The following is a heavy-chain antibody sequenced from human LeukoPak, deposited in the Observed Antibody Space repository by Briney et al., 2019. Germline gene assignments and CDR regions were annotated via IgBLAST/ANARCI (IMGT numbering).Heavy chain of an antibody. J-gene: IGHJ3*02. D-gene: IGHD4-23*01. CDR2: ISYDGSNK. Sequence: GGSLRLSCAASGFTFSSYGMHWVRQAPGKGLEWVAVISYDGSNKYYADSVKGRFTISRDNSKNTLYLQMNSLRAEDTAVYYCAKALSVDFMTTVVTGSDAFDIWGQGTMVTVSS. CDR1: GFTFSSYG. V-gene: IGHV3-30*18. CDR3: AKALSVDFMTTVVTGSDAFDI.